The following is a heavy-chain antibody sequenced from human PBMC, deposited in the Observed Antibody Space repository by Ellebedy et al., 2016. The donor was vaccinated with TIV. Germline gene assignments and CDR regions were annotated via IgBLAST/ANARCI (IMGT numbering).Heavy chain of an antibody. CDR2: ISSDVDTK. CDR3: AIVSNWYDAIDI. V-gene: IGHV3-30*03. CDR1: GFTFRSYA. J-gene: IGHJ3*02. Sequence: GESLKISCAASGFTFRSYAMHWVRQSPGKGLEWVATISSDVDTKHYAESLKGRFTISRDNSNNTLYLQINSLRTEDTALYYCAIVSNWYDAIDIWGHGTRVIVS. D-gene: IGHD1-20*01.